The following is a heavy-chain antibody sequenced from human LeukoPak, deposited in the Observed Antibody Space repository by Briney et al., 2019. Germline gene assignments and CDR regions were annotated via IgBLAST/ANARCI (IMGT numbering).Heavy chain of an antibody. CDR3: VTRPVAGLT. D-gene: IGHD6-19*01. V-gene: IGHV3-64D*06. CDR2: ISHHGGDT. J-gene: IGHJ5*02. CDR1: GFSFSSSA. Sequence: PGGSLRLSCSAPGFSFSSSAMYWVRQAPGHELGYVSAISHHGGDTFYTDSVKGRFTISRDNSKNTLYLQMTSLRPEDTAVYYCVTRPVAGLTWGQGTLVTVSS.